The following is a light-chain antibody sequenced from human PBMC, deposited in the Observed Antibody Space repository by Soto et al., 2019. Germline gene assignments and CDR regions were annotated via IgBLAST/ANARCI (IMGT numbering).Light chain of an antibody. CDR3: SLYTSNGSLI. V-gene: IGLV2-18*01. CDR2: DVN. J-gene: IGLJ1*01. Sequence: QSALTQPPSVSGSPGQSVTISCTGTTSDIDNYDSVSWYQQAPGTAPNLIIYDVNNRPSGAPDRFSGSTSGNTASLTISRLQAEDETDYFCSLYTSNGSLIFGPGTKLTVL. CDR1: TSDIDNYDS.